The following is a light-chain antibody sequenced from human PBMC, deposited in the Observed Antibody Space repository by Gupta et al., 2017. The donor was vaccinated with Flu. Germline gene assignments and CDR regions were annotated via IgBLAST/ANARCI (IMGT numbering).Light chain of an antibody. CDR3: MQRIEFPWT. CDR1: QSLLDSHDGNTY. J-gene: IGKJ1*01. Sequence: DVVLTQTPLSLPVTPGEPASISCTSSQSLLDSHDGNTYLDWYLQKPGQSPQLLIYALSYRAPGVPDRFSGSGSATDFTLKISRVEAEDVGVYYCMQRIEFPWTFGQGTKVEIK. V-gene: IGKV2-40*01. CDR2: ALS.